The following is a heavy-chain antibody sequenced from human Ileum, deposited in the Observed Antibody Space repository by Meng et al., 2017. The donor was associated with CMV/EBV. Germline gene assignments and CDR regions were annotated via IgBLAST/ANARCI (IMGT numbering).Heavy chain of an antibody. CDR1: GFTFSGYW. V-gene: IGHV3-74*01. Sequence: GESLKISCAASGFTFSGYWMHWVRQVPGKGLVWVSRINSDGSSTNYADSVKGRFSISRDNAKNTLYLQMNSLRVEDTAVYYCARAPPYDVSPPDYWGQGTLVTVSS. CDR2: INSDGSST. J-gene: IGHJ4*02. D-gene: IGHD2-8*01. CDR3: ARAPPYDVSPPDY.